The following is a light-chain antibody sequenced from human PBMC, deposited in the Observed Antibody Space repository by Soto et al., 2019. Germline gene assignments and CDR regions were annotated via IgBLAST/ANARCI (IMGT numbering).Light chain of an antibody. Sequence: QSALTQPRSVSGSPGQSVTISCTGTSSDVGGHNYVSWYQQHPGKAPKLMIYDVDSRPSGVPDRFSGSKSGNTASLTISGLHTEDEADYYCCSYAGGYTLIFGGGTKLTVL. CDR1: SSDVGGHNY. J-gene: IGLJ2*01. CDR2: DVD. V-gene: IGLV2-11*01. CDR3: CSYAGGYTLI.